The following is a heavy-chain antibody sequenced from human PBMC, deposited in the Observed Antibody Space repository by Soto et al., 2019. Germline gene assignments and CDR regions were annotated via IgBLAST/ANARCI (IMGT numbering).Heavy chain of an antibody. CDR2: IWYDGTNK. J-gene: IGHJ4*02. V-gene: IGHV3-30*04. D-gene: IGHD6-19*01. CDR1: GFTFGSYA. Sequence: GGALRVFCAAYGFTFGSYAMHWVRQAPGKGLEWVALIWYDGTNKNYADSVKGRFTISRDNFKNTLFLQMTSLRPEDTAVYYCAREFGVADYFDYWGEGTPVPVSP. CDR3: AREFGVADYFDY.